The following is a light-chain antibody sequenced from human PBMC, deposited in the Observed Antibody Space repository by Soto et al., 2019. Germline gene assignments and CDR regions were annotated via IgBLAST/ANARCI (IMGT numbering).Light chain of an antibody. CDR3: QKFDRWPWT. Sequence: EILMTRSPAPLSVSPGEKATLSAGASQSFSRNLAWYQQKPGQAPRLLIYGASTRATGIPARFSGSGSGTEFTLTINSLQSEDFAVYYCQKFDRWPWTFGQGTKVEIK. CDR2: GAS. CDR1: QSFSRN. J-gene: IGKJ1*01. V-gene: IGKV3-15*01.